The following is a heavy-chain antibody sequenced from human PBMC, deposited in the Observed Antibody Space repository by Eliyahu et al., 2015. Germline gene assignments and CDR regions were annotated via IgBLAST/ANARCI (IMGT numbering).Heavy chain of an antibody. D-gene: IGHD2-15*01. V-gene: IGHV4-34*01. CDR1: GGSFSSYY. Sequence: QVQLKQWGAGLLKPSETLSLTCAVYGGSFSSYYWSWIRQPPXKGLEWVGEINHSXSTNYNASLKSRVSISVDMSKNQFSLKLSSVTAADTAIYSCAGVRGYGQGSPRFDPWGQGSLVTVSS. J-gene: IGHJ5*02. CDR3: AGVRGYGQGSPRFDP. CDR2: INHSXST.